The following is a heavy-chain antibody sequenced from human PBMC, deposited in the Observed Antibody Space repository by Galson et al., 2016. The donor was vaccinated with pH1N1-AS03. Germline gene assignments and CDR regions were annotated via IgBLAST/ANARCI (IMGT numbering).Heavy chain of an antibody. Sequence: SLRLSCAASGFTFSSYSMNWVRQAPGKGLEWVSGLNGGGDTTYYADSTKGRFTVSRDNSKDTLYLQMTSLRAEDTGIYYCAKDCMGCMHMFDSWGQGTLVTVSS. V-gene: IGHV3-23*01. CDR3: AKDCMGCMHMFDS. D-gene: IGHD2-21*01. CDR2: LNGGGDTT. J-gene: IGHJ4*02. CDR1: GFTFSSYS.